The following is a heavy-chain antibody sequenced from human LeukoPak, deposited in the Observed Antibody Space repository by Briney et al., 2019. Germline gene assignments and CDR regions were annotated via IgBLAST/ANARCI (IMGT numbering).Heavy chain of an antibody. J-gene: IGHJ4*02. D-gene: IGHD3-16*02. CDR1: GFTFSSYG. CDR2: ISYDGSNK. Sequence: GGSLRLSCAASGFTFSSYGMHWVRQAPGKGLEWVAVISYDGSNKYYADSVKGRFTISRDNSKNTLYLQMNSLRAEDTAVYYCARVGPGQYDYVWGSYRYPHFDYWGQGTLVTVSS. CDR3: ARVGPGQYDYVWGSYRYPHFDY. V-gene: IGHV3-30*03.